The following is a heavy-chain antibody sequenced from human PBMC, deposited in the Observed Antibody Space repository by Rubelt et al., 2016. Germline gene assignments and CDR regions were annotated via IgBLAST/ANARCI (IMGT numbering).Heavy chain of an antibody. CDR3: ARDSGGLEDYFDY. V-gene: IGHV3-7*03. D-gene: IGHD3-16*01. CDR2: IKQDGSEK. J-gene: IGHJ4*02. Sequence: GKGLEWLANIKQDGSEKYYVDSVKGRFTISRDNAKNSLYLQMNRLRAEDTAVYYCARDSGGLEDYFDYWGQGTLVTVSS.